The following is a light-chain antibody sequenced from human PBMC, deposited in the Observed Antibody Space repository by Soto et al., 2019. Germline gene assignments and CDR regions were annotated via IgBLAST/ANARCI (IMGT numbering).Light chain of an antibody. CDR2: DAS. J-gene: IGKJ1*01. CDR3: QQYVNFVWT. CDR1: QSVSTSK. Sequence: IVLTQSPGTLSLSPGVRATLSCRPSQSVSTSKLAWYQQRPGQAPRLLMYDASRRATGIPDRFSGSGSGTDFTLTISRLEPEDVAVYYCQQYVNFVWTFGQGTKVDIK. V-gene: IGKV3-20*01.